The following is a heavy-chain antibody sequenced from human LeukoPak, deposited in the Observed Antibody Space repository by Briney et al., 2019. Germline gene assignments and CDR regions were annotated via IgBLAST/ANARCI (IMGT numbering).Heavy chain of an antibody. Sequence: GGSLRLSCAASGFPFSTYALSWVRQAPGKGLEWVSIISGSGGSTYSADSLRGRFTISRDNSKNTLYLQMNRLRADDTAVYYCARDAYYDDVWGTYPFDFWGHGTLVTVSS. J-gene: IGHJ4*01. CDR3: ARDAYYDDVWGTYPFDF. V-gene: IGHV3-23*01. CDR2: ISGSGGST. D-gene: IGHD3-16*02. CDR1: GFPFSTYA.